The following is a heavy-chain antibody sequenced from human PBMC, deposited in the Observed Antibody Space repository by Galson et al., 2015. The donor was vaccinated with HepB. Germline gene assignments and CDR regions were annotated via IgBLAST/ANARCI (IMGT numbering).Heavy chain of an antibody. CDR1: GFTVSSNY. CDR3: ASSVELLWFGDDY. CDR2: IYSGGST. D-gene: IGHD3-10*01. V-gene: IGHV3-66*02. J-gene: IGHJ4*02. Sequence: SLRLSCAASGFTVSSNYMSWVRQAPGKGLEWVSVIYSGGSTYYADSVKGRFTISRDNSKNTLYLQMNSLRAEDTAVYYCASSVELLWFGDDYWGQGTLVTVSS.